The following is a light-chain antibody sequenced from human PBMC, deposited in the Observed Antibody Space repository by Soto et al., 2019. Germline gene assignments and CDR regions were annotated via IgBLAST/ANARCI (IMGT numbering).Light chain of an antibody. CDR2: DVS. Sequence: QSALTQPASVSGSPGQSITISCTGTSSDVGSYNYVSWYQQHPCKSTKLMIYDVSNRPSGVSNRFSGSKSGNTASLTISGLQAEDEADYYCSSYTSSSTHDVFGTGTKLTVL. CDR3: SSYTSSSTHDV. V-gene: IGLV2-14*01. CDR1: SSDVGSYNY. J-gene: IGLJ1*01.